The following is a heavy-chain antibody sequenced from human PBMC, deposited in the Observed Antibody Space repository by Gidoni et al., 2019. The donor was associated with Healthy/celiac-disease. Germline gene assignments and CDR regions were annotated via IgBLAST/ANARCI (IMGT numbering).Heavy chain of an antibody. CDR2: IKSKTDGGTT. J-gene: IGHJ5*02. CDR3: TTTYRYCSSTSCYISWFDP. CDR1: GFTFRNAR. Sequence: ELQLVESGGGLVRPVWSLRLACPASGFTFRNARMNWVSQAPGKGLEWVGRIKSKTDGGTTDYAAPVKGRFTISRDDSKNTLYLQMNSLKTEDTAVYYCTTTYRYCSSTSCYISWFDPWGQGTLVTVSS. D-gene: IGHD2-2*02. V-gene: IGHV3-15*07.